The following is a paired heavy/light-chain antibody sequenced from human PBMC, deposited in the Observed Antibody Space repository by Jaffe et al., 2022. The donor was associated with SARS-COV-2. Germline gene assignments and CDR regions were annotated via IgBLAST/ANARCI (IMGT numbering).Light chain of an antibody. CDR2: EVT. CDR3: SSYAGSNNLGV. Sequence: QSALTQPPSASGSPGQSVTISCTGTSSDVGGYNYVSWYQHHPGKAPKLLLYEVTKRPSGVPDRFSGSKSGNTASLTVSGLQAEDEADYYCSSYAGSNNLGVFGTGTKVTVL. V-gene: IGLV2-8*01. J-gene: IGLJ1*01. CDR1: SSDVGGYNY.
Heavy chain of an antibody. J-gene: IGHJ4*02. CDR1: GFSLRTDEVG. Sequence: QITLKESGPTLVKPTQTLTLTCIFSGFSLRTDEVGVGWIRQPPEKALEWLALIYWDNDKRYSPSLKSRLTITKDTSKNQVVLTMTNMDPLDTATYYCAHRRGGTSWADYWGQGTLVTVSS. CDR3: AHRRGGTSWADY. CDR2: IYWDNDK. D-gene: IGHD1-26*01. V-gene: IGHV2-5*02.